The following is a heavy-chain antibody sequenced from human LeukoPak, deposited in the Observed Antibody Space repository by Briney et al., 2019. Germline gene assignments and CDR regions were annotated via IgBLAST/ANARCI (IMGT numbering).Heavy chain of an antibody. Sequence: PGGSLRLSCAASGFTFSSYSMNWVRQAPGKGLEWVSSISSSSSYIYYADSVKGRFTISRDNAKNSLYLQMNSLRAEDTAVYYCARGRGSGWLVSGDWGQGTLVTVSS. V-gene: IGHV3-21*01. CDR2: ISSSSSYI. J-gene: IGHJ4*02. D-gene: IGHD6-19*01. CDR3: ARGRGSGWLVSGD. CDR1: GFTFSSYS.